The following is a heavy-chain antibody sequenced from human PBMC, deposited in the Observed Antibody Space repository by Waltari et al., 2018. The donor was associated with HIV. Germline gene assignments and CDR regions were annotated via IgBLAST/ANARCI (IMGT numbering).Heavy chain of an antibody. J-gene: IGHJ4*02. CDR3: ASHWGPRYYCDY. CDR2: IYYSGST. D-gene: IGHD7-27*01. CDR1: GGSISSSSYY. V-gene: IGHV4-39*01. Sequence: QLQLQESGPGLVKPSETLSLTCTVSGGSISSSSYYWGWIRQPPGKGLEWIGSIYYSGSTYYNPSLKSRVTISVDTSKNQFSLKLSSVTAADTAVYYCASHWGPRYYCDYWGQGTLVTVSS.